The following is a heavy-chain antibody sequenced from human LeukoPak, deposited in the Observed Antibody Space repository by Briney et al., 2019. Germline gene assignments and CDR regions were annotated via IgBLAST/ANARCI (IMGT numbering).Heavy chain of an antibody. Sequence: GASVKVSCKASGGTFSSYAISWVRQAPGQGLEWMGIINPSGGSTSYAQKFQGRVTMTRDTSTSTVYMELSSLRSEDTAVYYCAREYGSSGIPFDYWGQGTLVTVSS. D-gene: IGHD3-22*01. CDR1: GGTFSSYA. CDR2: INPSGGST. J-gene: IGHJ4*02. CDR3: AREYGSSGIPFDY. V-gene: IGHV1-46*01.